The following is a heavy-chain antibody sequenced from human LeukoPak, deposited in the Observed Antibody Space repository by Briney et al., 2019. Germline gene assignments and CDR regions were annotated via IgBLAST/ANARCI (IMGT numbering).Heavy chain of an antibody. CDR3: ASGYFVHTFDF. Sequence: PSETLSLTCTVSGDSISSSSSYWGWIRQPPGEGLEWIGSIYYSGSTYYNTSLKSRVTISVDTSKNQFSLRLNSVTAADTAIFYCASGYFVHTFDFWGQGTLGTVSS. J-gene: IGHJ4*02. D-gene: IGHD2-2*03. V-gene: IGHV4-39*01. CDR2: IYYSGST. CDR1: GDSISSSSSY.